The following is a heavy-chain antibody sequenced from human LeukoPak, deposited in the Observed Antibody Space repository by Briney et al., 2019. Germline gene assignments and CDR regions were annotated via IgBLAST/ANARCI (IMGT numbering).Heavy chain of an antibody. CDR3: ARHSAMIVVVSDAFDI. V-gene: IGHV4-39*01. CDR1: GGSISSYY. D-gene: IGHD3-22*01. CDR2: IYYSGST. J-gene: IGHJ3*02. Sequence: SETLSLTCTVSGGSISSYYWGWIRQPPGKGLEWIGSIYYSGSTYYNPSLKSRVTISVDTSKNQFSLKLSSVTAADTAVYYCARHSAMIVVVSDAFDIWGQGTMVTVSS.